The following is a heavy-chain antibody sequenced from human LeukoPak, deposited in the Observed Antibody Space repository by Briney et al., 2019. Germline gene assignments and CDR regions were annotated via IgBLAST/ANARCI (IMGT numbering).Heavy chain of an antibody. D-gene: IGHD3-10*01. CDR2: IYYSGST. CDR3: ARDQLAMVRGAKYGMDV. V-gene: IGHV4-31*03. J-gene: IGHJ6*04. CDR1: GGSISSGGYY. Sequence: PSQTLSLTCTVSGGSISSGGYYWSWISQHPGKGLEWIGYIYYSGSTYYNPSLKSRVTISVDTSKNQFSLKLSSVTAADTAVYYCARDQLAMVRGAKYGMDVWGKGTTVTVSS.